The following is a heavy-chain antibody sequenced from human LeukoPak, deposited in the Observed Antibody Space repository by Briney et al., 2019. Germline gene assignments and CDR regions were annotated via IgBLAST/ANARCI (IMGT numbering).Heavy chain of an antibody. Sequence: SETLSLTCAVYGGSFSGYYWSWIRQPPGKGLEWIGEINHSGSTNYNPSLKSRVTISVDTSKNQFSLKLSSVTAADTAVYYCARCKQLFGPNPFDYWGQGTLVTVSS. CDR2: INHSGST. CDR1: GGSFSGYY. CDR3: ARCKQLFGPNPFDY. V-gene: IGHV4-34*01. D-gene: IGHD3-10*01. J-gene: IGHJ4*02.